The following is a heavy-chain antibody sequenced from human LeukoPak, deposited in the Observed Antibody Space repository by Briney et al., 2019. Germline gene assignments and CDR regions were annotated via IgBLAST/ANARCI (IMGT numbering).Heavy chain of an antibody. CDR1: GFTFSNYA. D-gene: IGHD1-14*01. Sequence: PGGSLRLSCAASGFTFSNYAMSWVRQAPGKGLEWVSAISSGDITYYADSVKGRLTISRDNSKNTLYLQMNSLRAEDTAVYYCANGGFPRTNFDYWGQGTLVTVSS. CDR2: ISSGDIT. J-gene: IGHJ4*02. CDR3: ANGGFPRTNFDY. V-gene: IGHV3-23*01.